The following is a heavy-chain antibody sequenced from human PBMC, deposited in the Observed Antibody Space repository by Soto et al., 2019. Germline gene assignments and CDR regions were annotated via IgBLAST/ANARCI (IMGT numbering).Heavy chain of an antibody. CDR2: IGTAGDT. CDR3: VTSVAAAFYY. CDR1: GFTFSSYD. V-gene: IGHV3-13*01. Sequence: PGGSLSLACAASGFTFSSYDMHWVRQATGKGLEWVSAIGTAGDTYYPGSVKGRFTISRENAKNSLYLQMNSLRAGDTAVYYCVTSVAAAFYYWGQGTLVTVSS. D-gene: IGHD6-13*01. J-gene: IGHJ4*02.